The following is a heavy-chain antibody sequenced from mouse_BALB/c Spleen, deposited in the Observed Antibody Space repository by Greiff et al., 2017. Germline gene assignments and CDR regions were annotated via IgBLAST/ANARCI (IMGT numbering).Heavy chain of an antibody. Sequence: VKLQQPGAELVKPGASVKLSCKASGYTFTSYYMYWVKQRPGQGLEWIGGINPSNGGTNFNEKFKSKATLTVDKSSSTAYMQLSSLTSEDSAVYYCTRPTGGYAMDYWGQGTSVTVSS. CDR2: INPSNGGT. V-gene: IGHV1S81*02. CDR3: TRPTGGYAMDY. D-gene: IGHD2-10*01. CDR1: GYTFTSYY. J-gene: IGHJ4*01.